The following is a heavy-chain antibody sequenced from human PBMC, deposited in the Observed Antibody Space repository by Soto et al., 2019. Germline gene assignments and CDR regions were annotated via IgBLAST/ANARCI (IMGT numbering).Heavy chain of an antibody. V-gene: IGHV3-30*18. Sequence: QVQLVESGGGVVQPGRSLRLSCAASGFTFSSYGMHWVRQAPGKGLEWVAVISYDGSNKYYADSVKGRFTISRDNSKNTLYLQMNSLRAEGTAVYYCAKDSPLDSGSYFNYYYGMDVWGQGTTVTVSS. CDR3: AKDSPLDSGSYFNYYYGMDV. CDR1: GFTFSSYG. CDR2: ISYDGSNK. D-gene: IGHD1-26*01. J-gene: IGHJ6*02.